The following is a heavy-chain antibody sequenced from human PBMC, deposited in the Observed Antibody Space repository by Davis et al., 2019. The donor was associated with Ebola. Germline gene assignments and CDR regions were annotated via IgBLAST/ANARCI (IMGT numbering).Heavy chain of an antibody. Sequence: ASVKVSCKASGYTFTGYYMHWVRQAPGQGLEWMGRINPNSGGTNYAQKFQGRVTMTEDTSTDTAYMELSSLRSEDTAVYYCARTHPRGSSWLPVYYYYGMDVWGKGTTVTVSS. D-gene: IGHD6-13*01. V-gene: IGHV1-2*06. CDR2: INPNSGGT. CDR3: ARTHPRGSSWLPVYYYYGMDV. J-gene: IGHJ6*04. CDR1: GYTFTGYY.